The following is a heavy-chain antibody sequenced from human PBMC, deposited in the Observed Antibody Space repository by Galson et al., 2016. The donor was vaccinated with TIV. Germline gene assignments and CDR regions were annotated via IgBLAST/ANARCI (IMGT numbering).Heavy chain of an antibody. CDR2: IKPNRGDT. Sequence: SVKVSCKASGYKFIGYHVHWVRQAPGQGLEWMGWIKPNRGDTNVAQKFRGRVTMTRDKSITTAYLELSGLRSDDTAVYYCARGFGVLTGNYLPKDFDYWGQGTLVTVSS. V-gene: IGHV1-2*02. CDR3: ARGFGVLTGNYLPKDFDY. J-gene: IGHJ4*02. CDR1: GYKFIGYH. D-gene: IGHD3-9*01.